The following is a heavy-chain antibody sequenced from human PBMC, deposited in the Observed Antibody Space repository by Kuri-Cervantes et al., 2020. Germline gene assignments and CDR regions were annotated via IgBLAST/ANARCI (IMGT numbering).Heavy chain of an antibody. V-gene: IGHV1-69*05. CDR1: GGTFSSYT. CDR3: ARQVVTVYLDAFDI. J-gene: IGHJ3*02. Sequence: SVKVSCKASGGTFSSYTINWVRQAPGQGLEWMGGIIPIFGTANYAQKFQGRVTITTDESTSTAYMELRSLRSDDTAVYYCARQVVTVYLDAFDIWGQGTMVTVSS. CDR2: IIPIFGTA. D-gene: IGHD4-23*01.